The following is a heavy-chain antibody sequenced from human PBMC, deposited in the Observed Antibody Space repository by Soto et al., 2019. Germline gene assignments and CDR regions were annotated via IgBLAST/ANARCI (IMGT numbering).Heavy chain of an antibody. Sequence: SETLSLTCTVAGGSLSSYYWSWIRQPPGKGLEWIGYIYYSGSTNYNPSLKSRVTISVDTSKNQFSLKLSSVTAADTAVYYCASTSYDSSAPGDYFDYWGQGTLVTVSS. CDR1: GGSLSSYY. V-gene: IGHV4-59*08. CDR3: ASTSYDSSAPGDYFDY. CDR2: IYYSGST. J-gene: IGHJ4*02. D-gene: IGHD3-22*01.